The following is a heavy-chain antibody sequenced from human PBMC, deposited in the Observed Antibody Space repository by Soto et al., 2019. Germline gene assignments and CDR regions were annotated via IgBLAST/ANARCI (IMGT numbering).Heavy chain of an antibody. Sequence: QVQLVQSGAEVKQPGSSVKVSCKASGGTFSSYAISWVRQAPGQGLEWMGGIIPIFGTANYAQKFQGRVTITADESTSTAYMELSSLRSEDTAVYYCARPIVVVPAAADYYYGMDVWGQGSTVTVSS. CDR3: ARPIVVVPAAADYYYGMDV. CDR1: GGTFSSYA. CDR2: IIPIFGTA. J-gene: IGHJ6*02. D-gene: IGHD2-2*01. V-gene: IGHV1-69*01.